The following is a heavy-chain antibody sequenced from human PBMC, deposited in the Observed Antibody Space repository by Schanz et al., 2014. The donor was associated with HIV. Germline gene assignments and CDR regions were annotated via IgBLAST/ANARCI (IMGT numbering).Heavy chain of an antibody. CDR2: ITSASNI. CDR3: ARRLALGGLIVSGAAEGMDV. D-gene: IGHD3-16*02. J-gene: IGHJ6*02. V-gene: IGHV3-21*02. CDR1: GFSFSLYS. Sequence: EVQLVESGGGLVKPGGSLRLSCAASGFSFSLYSMNWVRQAPGKGLEWVASITSASNIYYVDPVKGRFTISRDNAQNSVFLQMNSLRGEDTAVYYCARRLALGGLIVSGAAEGMDVWGQGTTVTVSS.